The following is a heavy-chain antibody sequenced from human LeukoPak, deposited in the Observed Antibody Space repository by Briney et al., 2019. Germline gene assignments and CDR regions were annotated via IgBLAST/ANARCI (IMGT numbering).Heavy chain of an antibody. V-gene: IGHV4-31*03. J-gene: IGHJ3*02. Sequence: PSQTLSLTCTVSGGSISSGGYYWSWIRQHPGKGLEWIGYIYYSGSTYYNPSLKSRVTLSVDTSKNQFSLKLSSVTAADTAVYYCARSRSGYSYDHAAFEIWGQGTMVTVSS. CDR1: GGSISSGGYY. D-gene: IGHD5-18*01. CDR3: ARSRSGYSYDHAAFEI. CDR2: IYYSGST.